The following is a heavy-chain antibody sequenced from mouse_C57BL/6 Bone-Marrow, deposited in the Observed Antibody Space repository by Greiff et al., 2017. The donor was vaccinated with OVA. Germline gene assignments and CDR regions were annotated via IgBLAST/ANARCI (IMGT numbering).Heavy chain of an antibody. CDR3: ARWTTESPLEGFDV. J-gene: IGHJ1*03. Sequence: VQLQQSGPELVKPGASVKISCKASGYTFTDYYMNWVKQSHGKSLEWIGDINPNNGGTSYNQKFKGKATLTVDKSSSTAYMELRSLTSEDSAVYYCARWTTESPLEGFDVWGTGTTVTVSS. CDR1: GYTFTDYY. D-gene: IGHD1-1*01. V-gene: IGHV1-26*01. CDR2: INPNNGGT.